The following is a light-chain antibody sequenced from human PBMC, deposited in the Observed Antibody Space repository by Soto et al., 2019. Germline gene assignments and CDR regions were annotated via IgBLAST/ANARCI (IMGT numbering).Light chain of an antibody. J-gene: IGLJ2*01. CDR1: SSNIGSNT. Sequence: QSVLTQPPSASGTPGQRVTISCSGSSSNIGSNTVNWYQQLPGTAPKLLIYSNNQRPSGVPDRFSGSKSVTSASLAISGLQSEDDADYYCAAWDDSLKGLVFGGGTQLTVL. V-gene: IGLV1-44*01. CDR2: SNN. CDR3: AAWDDSLKGLV.